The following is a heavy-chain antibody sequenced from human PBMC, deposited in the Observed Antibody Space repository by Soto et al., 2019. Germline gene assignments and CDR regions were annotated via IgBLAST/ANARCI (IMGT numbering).Heavy chain of an antibody. J-gene: IGHJ5*02. CDR2: IIPILGIA. Sequence: QVQLVQSGAEVKKPGSSVKVSCKASGGTFSSYTISWVRQAPGQGLEWMGRIIPILGIANYAQKFQGRVTITADKSTSTAYMELSSLRSEDTAGYYCARSGIAVAGPSWFDPWGQGTLVTVSS. D-gene: IGHD6-19*01. CDR1: GGTFSSYT. V-gene: IGHV1-69*02. CDR3: ARSGIAVAGPSWFDP.